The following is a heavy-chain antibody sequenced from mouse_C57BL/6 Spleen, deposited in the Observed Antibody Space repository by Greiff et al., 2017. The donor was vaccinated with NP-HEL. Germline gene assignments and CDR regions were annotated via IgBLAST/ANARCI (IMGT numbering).Heavy chain of an antibody. D-gene: IGHD2-4*01. CDR3: ARGDYDEYYYAMDY. J-gene: IGHJ4*01. CDR1: GYSITSGYY. Sequence: EVKLQESGPGLVKPSQSLSLTCSVTGYSITSGYYWNWIRQFPGNKLEWMGYISYDGSNNYNPSLKNRISITRDTSKNQFFLKLNSVTTEDTATYYCARGDYDEYYYAMDYWGQGTSVTVSS. CDR2: ISYDGSN. V-gene: IGHV3-6*01.